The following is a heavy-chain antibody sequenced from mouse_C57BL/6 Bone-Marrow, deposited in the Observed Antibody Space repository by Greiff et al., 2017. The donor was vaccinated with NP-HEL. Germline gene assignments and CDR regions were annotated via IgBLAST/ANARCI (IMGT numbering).Heavy chain of an antibody. Sequence: EVQLQQSGAELVRPGASVKLSCTASGFNIKDYYMHWVKQRPEQGLEWIGCIDPENGDTEYASKFQGKATITADTSSNTAYLQLSSLTSEDTAVYYCTSLVYYFDYWGQGTTLTVSA. V-gene: IGHV14-4*01. CDR3: TSLVYYFDY. CDR2: IDPENGDT. J-gene: IGHJ2*01. CDR1: GFNIKDYY.